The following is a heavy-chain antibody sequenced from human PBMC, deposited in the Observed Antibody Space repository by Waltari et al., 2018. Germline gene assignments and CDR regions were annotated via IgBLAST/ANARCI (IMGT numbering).Heavy chain of an antibody. Sequence: EVQLVESGGGLVQPGGALRLSCAAYGFTFSSYWMSWVRQAPGKGLEWVANIKQDGSEKYYVDSVKGRFTISRDNAKNSLYLQMNSLRAEDTAVYYCARDYSGSSHFDYWGQGTLVTVSS. CDR1: GFTFSSYW. V-gene: IGHV3-7*01. CDR2: IKQDGSEK. D-gene: IGHD1-26*01. J-gene: IGHJ4*02. CDR3: ARDYSGSSHFDY.